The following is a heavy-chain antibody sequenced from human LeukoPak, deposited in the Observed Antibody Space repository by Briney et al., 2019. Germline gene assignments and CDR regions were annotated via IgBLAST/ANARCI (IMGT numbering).Heavy chain of an antibody. Sequence: SETLSLTCTLSVGSISISSYYSGWIRQPPGKGLGWIGSIYYSGSTYYNPSLKSQVPISVDTSKNQYSLKLSSVTAADTAVYYCARRYSSRYYGMDVWGQGNTVTVSS. CDR1: VGSISISSYY. CDR2: IYYSGST. CDR3: ARRYSSRYYGMDV. V-gene: IGHV4-39*01. D-gene: IGHD6-13*01. J-gene: IGHJ6*02.